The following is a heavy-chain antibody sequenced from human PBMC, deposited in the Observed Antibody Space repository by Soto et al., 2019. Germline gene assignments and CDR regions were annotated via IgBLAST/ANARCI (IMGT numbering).Heavy chain of an antibody. CDR2: LYWDDDK. J-gene: IGHJ4*01. Sequence: QITLKESGPTLVRPAQTLTLTCDFSGFSLSTYHMGVAWISQPPGKALEWLALLYWDDDKRYSPSLKDSLAISKDTSNNQVVLTIPNIDPGDAATYFCSHAGDYDLLTFDHWGPGTLVTVSS. D-gene: IGHD4-17*01. CDR1: GFSLSTYHMG. CDR3: SHAGDYDLLTFDH. V-gene: IGHV2-5*02.